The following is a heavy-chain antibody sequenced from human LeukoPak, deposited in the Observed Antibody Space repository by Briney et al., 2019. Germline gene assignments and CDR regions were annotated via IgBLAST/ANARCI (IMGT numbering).Heavy chain of an antibody. CDR1: GGSISSSSYY. Sequence: SETLSLTCTVSGGSISSSSYYWGWIRQPPGKGLEWIGSIYYSGSTYYNPSLKSRVTIFVDTSKNQFSLKLSSVTAADTAVYYCASYDPITMSRYYFDYWGQGTLVTVSS. CDR2: IYYSGST. J-gene: IGHJ4*02. CDR3: ASYDPITMSRYYFDY. V-gene: IGHV4-39*01. D-gene: IGHD3-22*01.